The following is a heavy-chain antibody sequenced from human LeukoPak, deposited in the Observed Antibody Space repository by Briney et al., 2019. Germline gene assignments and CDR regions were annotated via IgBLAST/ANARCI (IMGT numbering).Heavy chain of an antibody. J-gene: IGHJ4*02. CDR3: AKDGRVVVAAYFDY. D-gene: IGHD2-15*01. CDR1: GFTFSSYA. CDR2: ISGSGGST. V-gene: IGHV3-23*01. Sequence: PGGSLRLSCAASGFTFSSYAMSWVRQAPGKGLEWVSAISGSGGSTYYADSVKGRVTISRDNSKNTLYLQMNSLRAEDTAVYYCAKDGRVVVAAYFDYWGQGTLVTVSS.